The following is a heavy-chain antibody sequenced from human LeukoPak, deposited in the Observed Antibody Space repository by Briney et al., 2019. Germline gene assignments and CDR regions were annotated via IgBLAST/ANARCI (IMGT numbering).Heavy chain of an antibody. CDR3: AASTVGALDY. D-gene: IGHD1-26*01. CDR1: GGSISSYY. V-gene: IGHV4-59*01. J-gene: IGHJ4*02. CDR2: IYYSGIT. Sequence: SETLSLTCTVSGGSISSYYWSWIRQPPGQGLEWIGYIYYSGITNYNPSLKSRVTISVDTSKNQFSLKLSSVTAADTAVYYCAASTVGALDYWGQGTLVTVSS.